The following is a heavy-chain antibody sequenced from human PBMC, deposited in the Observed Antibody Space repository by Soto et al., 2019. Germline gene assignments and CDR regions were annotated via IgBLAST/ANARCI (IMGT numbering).Heavy chain of an antibody. CDR1: GFTFSNYA. D-gene: IGHD2-2*01. V-gene: IGHV3-23*01. CDR3: AKEYCASTSCNFDH. Sequence: EVQLLESGGGLVQPGGSLRLSCAASGFTFSNYAMSWVRQAPGKGLEWVSAISGSGASTYYADSVKGRFTISRDKSKNTLYLQMNSLRAEDTAVYYCAKEYCASTSCNFDHWGQGTLVTVSS. CDR2: ISGSGAST. J-gene: IGHJ4*02.